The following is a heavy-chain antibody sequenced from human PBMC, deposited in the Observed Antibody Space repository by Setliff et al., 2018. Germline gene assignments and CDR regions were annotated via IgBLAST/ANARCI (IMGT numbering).Heavy chain of an antibody. Sequence: SETLSLTCTVSGGSISSGNYYWIWIRQPAGKALEWLGHIFARGSMNYNPSLRSRITISQDRSENQFSLKLTSVTEADTAVYYCARGPPGYYYYMNVWGQGTTVTV. CDR3: ARGPPGYYYYMNV. CDR1: GGSISSGNYY. V-gene: IGHV4-61*09. CDR2: IFARGSM. J-gene: IGHJ6*03.